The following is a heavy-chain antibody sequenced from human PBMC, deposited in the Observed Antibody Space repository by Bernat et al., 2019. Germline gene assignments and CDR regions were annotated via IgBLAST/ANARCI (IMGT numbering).Heavy chain of an antibody. CDR3: ANECVLLCCGGLLYDADAFDI. CDR1: GFTFSSYS. V-gene: IGHV3-21*01. Sequence: EVQLVESGGGVVKPGGSLRLSCAASGFTFSSYSMHWVRQAPGKGLEWVASIRSGSSYIYYADSVKGRFTISRDNAKNTLYLQMNSLRAEDTAVYYCANECVLLCCGGLLYDADAFDIWGQGTMVTVSS. D-gene: IGHD3-10*01. CDR2: IRSGSSYI. J-gene: IGHJ3*02.